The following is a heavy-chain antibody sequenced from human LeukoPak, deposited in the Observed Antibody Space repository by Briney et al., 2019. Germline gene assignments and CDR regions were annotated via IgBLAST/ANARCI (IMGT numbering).Heavy chain of an antibody. Sequence: GGTLRLSCAASGFTVSSNYMSCVRDAPGKGLEWGADLNLDGSAKAYLESVKGRFTIYRDNAKNSLLRHMTSLIVDDTAVYYCTRPGLHDSGKYYVDSWGQGTLVTVSS. CDR1: GFTVSSNY. CDR2: LNLDGSAK. J-gene: IGHJ4*02. CDR3: TRPGLHDSGKYYVDS. V-gene: IGHV3-7*01. D-gene: IGHD3-10*01.